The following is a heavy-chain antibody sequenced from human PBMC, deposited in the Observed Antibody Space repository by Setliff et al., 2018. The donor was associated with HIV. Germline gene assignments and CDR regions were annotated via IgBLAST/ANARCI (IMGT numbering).Heavy chain of an antibody. CDR1: GGSISSNSYY. D-gene: IGHD3-3*01. V-gene: IGHV4-39*07. Sequence: SETLSLTCTVSGGSISSNSYYWGWIRQPPGKGLEWIGSIYYSGSTYYNPPLKSRVTISVDTSKNQFSLKLSSLTAADTAVYYCARSGEIQFLEWLLGNDAFDNWGQGTMVTVSS. CDR2: IYYSGST. J-gene: IGHJ3*02. CDR3: ARSGEIQFLEWLLGNDAFDN.